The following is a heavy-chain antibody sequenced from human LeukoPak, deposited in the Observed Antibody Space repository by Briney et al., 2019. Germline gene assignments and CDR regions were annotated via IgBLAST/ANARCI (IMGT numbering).Heavy chain of an antibody. CDR1: GYSISGGYY. CDR3: ARGYYDSSGYYWNYFDY. D-gene: IGHD3-22*01. Sequence: SETLSLTCAVAGYSISGGYYWGWIRQPPGKGLEWIGSIYHSGSIYYNPSLKNRVTISVDTSKNQFSLKLSSVTAADTAVYYCARGYYDSSGYYWNYFDYWGQGTLVTVSS. J-gene: IGHJ4*02. CDR2: IYHSGSI. V-gene: IGHV4-38-2*01.